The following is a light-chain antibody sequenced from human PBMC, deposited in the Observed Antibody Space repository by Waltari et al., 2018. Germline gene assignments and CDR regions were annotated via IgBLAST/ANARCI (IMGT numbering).Light chain of an antibody. Sequence: QSVLTQPPSASGAPGQSVTISCSGSSSNIGSNYVYWYQQLSGKAPKLLIYNNNPRPSGFPYRFSGSKSGTSASLAISGLQSKDEADYYCSAWDSSLSVLFGGETRLTVL. CDR2: NNN. V-gene: IGLV1-47*02. CDR3: SAWDSSLSVL. J-gene: IGLJ2*01. CDR1: SSNIGSNY.